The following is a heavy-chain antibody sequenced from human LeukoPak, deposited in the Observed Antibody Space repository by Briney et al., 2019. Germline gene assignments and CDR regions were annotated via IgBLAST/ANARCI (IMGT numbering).Heavy chain of an antibody. Sequence: GGSLRLSCSASGFTFSSYAMHWVRQAPGKGLEYVSAISSNGGSTYYADSVKGRFTISRDNSKNTLYLQMSSLRAEDTAVYYCVKGGKGISDSSGYYLFDYWGQGTLVTVP. CDR1: GFTFSSYA. J-gene: IGHJ4*02. V-gene: IGHV3-64D*09. CDR2: ISSNGGST. D-gene: IGHD3-22*01. CDR3: VKGGKGISDSSGYYLFDY.